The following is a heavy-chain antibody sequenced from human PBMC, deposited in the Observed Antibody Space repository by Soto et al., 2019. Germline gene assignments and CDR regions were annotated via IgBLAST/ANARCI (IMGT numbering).Heavy chain of an antibody. J-gene: IGHJ4*02. CDR1: GGTISSYA. D-gene: IGHD7-27*01. CDR2: IIPIFSTA. Sequence: QVQLVQSGAEVKKPGSSVKVSCKASGGTISSYAISWVRQAPGQGLEWMGGIIPIFSTANYAQKFQGRVTITADESTSTAYMELISLRSEDTAVYYWARAWGSPYYFDYWGQGTRVSVSS. V-gene: IGHV1-69*12. CDR3: ARAWGSPYYFDY.